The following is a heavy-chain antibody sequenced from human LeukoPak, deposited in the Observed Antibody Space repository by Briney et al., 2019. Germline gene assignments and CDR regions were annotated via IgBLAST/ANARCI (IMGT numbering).Heavy chain of an antibody. Sequence: SETLSLTCTVSGGSISSYYWSWIRQPPGKGLEWIGYIYYSGSTNYNPSLKSRVTISLDTSKNQFSLKLSSVTAADTAVYYCAREFKHRYSSGWLIGTGHDAFDIWGQGTMVTVSS. CDR2: IYYSGST. CDR3: AREFKHRYSSGWLIGTGHDAFDI. J-gene: IGHJ3*02. D-gene: IGHD6-19*01. V-gene: IGHV4-59*01. CDR1: GGSISSYY.